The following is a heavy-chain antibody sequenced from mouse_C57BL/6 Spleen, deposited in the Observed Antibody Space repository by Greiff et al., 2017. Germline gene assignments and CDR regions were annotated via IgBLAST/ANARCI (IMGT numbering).Heavy chain of an antibody. CDR1: GYSITSGYY. CDR2: ISYDGSN. Sequence: EVQLVESGPGLVKPSQSLSLTCSVTGYSITSGYYWNWIRQFPGNKLEWMGYISYDGSNNYNPSLKNRISITRDTSTNQFFLKLNSVTTEDTATYYCARDYGSSYTTYTMGYWGQGTSVTVSS. J-gene: IGHJ4*01. D-gene: IGHD1-1*01. V-gene: IGHV3-6*01. CDR3: ARDYGSSYTTYTMGY.